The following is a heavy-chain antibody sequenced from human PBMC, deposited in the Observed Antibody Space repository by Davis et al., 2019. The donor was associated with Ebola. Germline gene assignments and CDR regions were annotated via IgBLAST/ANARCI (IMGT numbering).Heavy chain of an antibody. D-gene: IGHD5-12*01. CDR3: ARGWLRSGFDY. J-gene: IGHJ4*02. Sequence: HSQTLSLTCAISGDSVSSGGWNWIRQSPSRGLEWLGRTYYDSRWYNDYAVSVKSRITINPDTSKNQISLQLNSVTPEDTAVYYCARGWLRSGFDYWDQGTLVTVSS. CDR2: TYYDSRWYN. V-gene: IGHV6-1*01. CDR1: GDSVSSGG.